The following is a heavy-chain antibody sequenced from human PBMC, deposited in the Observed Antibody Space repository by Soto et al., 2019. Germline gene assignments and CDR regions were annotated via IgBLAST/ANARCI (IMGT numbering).Heavy chain of an antibody. D-gene: IGHD6-13*01. Sequence: PGGSLRLSCAASGFNFNTFAMGWIRQAPGKGLEWVSHISSSGGSRDYADSVRGRFTISRDNSKNVLFLQMNSLRADDTATYYCAKLAYSSTDYWGQGTLVTVPS. CDR2: ISSSGGSR. CDR3: AKLAYSSTDY. V-gene: IGHV3-23*01. J-gene: IGHJ4*02. CDR1: GFNFNTFA.